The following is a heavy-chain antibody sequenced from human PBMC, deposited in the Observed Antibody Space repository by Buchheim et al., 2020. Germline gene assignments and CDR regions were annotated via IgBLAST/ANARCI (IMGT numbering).Heavy chain of an antibody. D-gene: IGHD3-10*01. CDR3: ARDHLLWFGELLGYYYYGMDV. V-gene: IGHV3-48*04. Sequence: EVQLVESGGGLVQPGGSLRLSCAASGFTFSSYSMNWVRQAPGKGLEWVSYISSSSSTIYYADSVKGRFTISRDNAKNSLYLQMNGLRAEDTAVYYCARDHLLWFGELLGYYYYGMDVWGQGTT. CDR1: GFTFSSYS. J-gene: IGHJ6*02. CDR2: ISSSSSTI.